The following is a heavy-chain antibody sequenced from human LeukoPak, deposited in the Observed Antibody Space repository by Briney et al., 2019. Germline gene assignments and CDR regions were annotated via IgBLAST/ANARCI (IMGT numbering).Heavy chain of an antibody. CDR1: GYTFTGYY. J-gene: IGHJ4*02. Sequence: GASVKVSCKASGYTFTGYYMHWVRQAPGQGLEWMGWINPNSGGTNYAQKFQSRVTMTRDTSINTAYMELSRLRSDDTAVYYCARIDGYSVAYWGQGTLVTVSS. D-gene: IGHD2-15*01. CDR3: ARIDGYSVAY. V-gene: IGHV1-2*02. CDR2: INPNSGGT.